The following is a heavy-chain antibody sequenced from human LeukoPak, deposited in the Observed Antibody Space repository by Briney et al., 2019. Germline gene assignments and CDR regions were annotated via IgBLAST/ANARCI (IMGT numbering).Heavy chain of an antibody. J-gene: IGHJ4*02. CDR2: ISAYNGNT. CDR1: GYTFTSYV. D-gene: IGHD3-3*01. V-gene: IGHV1-18*01. CDR3: ARDMTIFGVVTEPYYFDY. Sequence: GASVKVSCKASGYTFTSYVISWVRQAPGQGLEWMGWISAYNGNTNYAQKFQGRVTMTTDTSTSTAYMELRSLRSDDTAVYYCARDMTIFGVVTEPYYFDYWGQGTLVTVSS.